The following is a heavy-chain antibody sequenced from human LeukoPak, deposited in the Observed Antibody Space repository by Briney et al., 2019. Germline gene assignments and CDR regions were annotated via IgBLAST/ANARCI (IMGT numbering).Heavy chain of an antibody. CDR1: GYTFTGYY. V-gene: IGHV1-2*02. J-gene: IGHJ5*02. D-gene: IGHD3-3*01. Sequence: ASVKVSCKASGYTFTGYYMHWVRQAPGQGLEWMGWINPNSGGTNYAQKFQGRVTMTRDTSISTAYMELSRLRSDDTAVYYCARDKDDFWSGYYTGSGTFDPWSQGTLVTVSS. CDR3: ARDKDDFWSGYYTGSGTFDP. CDR2: INPNSGGT.